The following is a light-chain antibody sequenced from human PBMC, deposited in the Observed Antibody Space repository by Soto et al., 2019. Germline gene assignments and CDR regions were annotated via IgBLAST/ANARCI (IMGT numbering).Light chain of an antibody. J-gene: IGKJ1*01. V-gene: IGKV1-39*01. CDR2: YAA. CDR1: QSITNS. Sequence: DIQMTQSPSSLSASVGDRVTITCPTSQSITNSLKWYQQKPGKPPKLLIYYAASLQSGVPSRFSGSESGTDFTLSFISLQPEDFATYYCQHRYSTLWTFGQGNKVEIK. CDR3: QHRYSTLWT.